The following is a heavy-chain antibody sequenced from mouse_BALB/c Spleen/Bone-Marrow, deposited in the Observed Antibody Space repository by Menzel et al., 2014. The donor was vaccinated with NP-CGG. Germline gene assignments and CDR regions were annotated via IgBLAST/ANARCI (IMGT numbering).Heavy chain of an antibody. V-gene: IGHV5-15*02. CDR1: GFTFSDYG. CDR3: ARGGIYYGNYLAN. CDR2: ISNLAYSI. D-gene: IGHD2-1*01. J-gene: IGHJ3*01. Sequence: EVNVVESGGGLVQPGGSRKLSCAASGFTFSDYGMAWVRQALGKGPEWVAFISNLAYSIYNADSVTGRFTISRENAKNTLYLEMSSLRSEDTAMYYCARGGIYYGNYLANWGQGTLVTVSA.